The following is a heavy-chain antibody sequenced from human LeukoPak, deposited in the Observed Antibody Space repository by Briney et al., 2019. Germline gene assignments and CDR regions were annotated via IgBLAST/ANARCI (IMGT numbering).Heavy chain of an antibody. CDR1: GFTFTGYY. CDR3: ARSTAAAGNY. CDR2: INPNSGGT. Sequence: GASVKVSCRASGFTFTGYYFHWVRQAPGQGLEWMGWINPNSGGTNYAQKFQGRVTMTRDTSISTAYMELSRLRSDDTAVYYCARSTAAAGNYWGQGTLVTVSS. V-gene: IGHV1-2*02. J-gene: IGHJ4*02. D-gene: IGHD6-13*01.